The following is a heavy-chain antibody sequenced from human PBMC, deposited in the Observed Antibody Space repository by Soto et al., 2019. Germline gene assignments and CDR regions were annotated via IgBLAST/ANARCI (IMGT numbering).Heavy chain of an antibody. D-gene: IGHD5-12*01. CDR1: GFTFSNYG. CDR2: ISYDGSNK. V-gene: IGHV3-30*18. Sequence: QVQLVESGGGVVQPGRSLRLSCAASGFTFSNYGMHWVRQAPGKGLEGVAVISYDGSNKHYADSVKGRFTISRDNSKNTLYLQMNSLRAEDTAVYYCAKTGESGYDWGWFDPWGQGTLVTVSS. J-gene: IGHJ5*02. CDR3: AKTGESGYDWGWFDP.